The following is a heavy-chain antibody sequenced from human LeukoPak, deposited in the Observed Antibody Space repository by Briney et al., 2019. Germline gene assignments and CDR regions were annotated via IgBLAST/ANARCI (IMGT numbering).Heavy chain of an antibody. J-gene: IGHJ6*04. V-gene: IGHV3-23*01. D-gene: IGHD3-10*01. CDR2: IIDTGGAT. CDR1: GFSFSSFA. Sequence: GGSLRLSCAASGFSFSSFAMTWVRQAPGKGLEWVSGIIDTGGATYYADSVKGRFTISRDNSKNTLFLQMNSLRAEDTAVYYCAKFNGHPTTNYYMEVWGEGTTVTVSS. CDR3: AKFNGHPTTNYYMEV.